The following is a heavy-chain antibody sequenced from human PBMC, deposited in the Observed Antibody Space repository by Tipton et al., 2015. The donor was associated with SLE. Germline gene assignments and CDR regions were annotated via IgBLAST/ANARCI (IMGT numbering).Heavy chain of an antibody. J-gene: IGHJ6*03. V-gene: IGHV3-49*04. Sequence: SLRLSCTASGFTFGDYAMSWVRQAPGKGLEWVGFIRSKAYGGTTEYAASVKGRFTISRDDSKNTLYLQMNSLRAEDTAVYYCARDPGEFYYYYMDVWGKGTTVTVSS. CDR3: ARDPGEFYYYYMDV. D-gene: IGHD3-10*01. CDR1: GFTFGDYA. CDR2: IRSKAYGGTT.